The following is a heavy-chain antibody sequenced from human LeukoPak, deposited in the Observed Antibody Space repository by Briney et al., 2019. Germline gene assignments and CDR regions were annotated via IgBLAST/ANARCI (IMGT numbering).Heavy chain of an antibody. CDR1: GGSISSYY. CDR3: ARHSSSSSWYRVLDFQH. V-gene: IGHV4-59*08. D-gene: IGHD6-13*01. Sequence: SETLSLTCTVSGGSISSYYWSWIRQPPGKGLEWIGYIYYSGSTNYNPSLKSRVTISVDTSKNQFSLKLSSVTAADTAAYYCARHSSSSSWYRVLDFQHWGQGTLVTVSS. CDR2: IYYSGST. J-gene: IGHJ1*01.